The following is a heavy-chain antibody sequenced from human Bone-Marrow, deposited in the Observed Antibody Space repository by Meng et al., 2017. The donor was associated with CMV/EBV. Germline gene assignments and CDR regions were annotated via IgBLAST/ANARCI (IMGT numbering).Heavy chain of an antibody. CDR2: IRHDGTNK. J-gene: IGHJ5*02. D-gene: IGHD2-2*03. Sequence: GGSLRLSCAASGFRFDDYGMHWVRQTPGKGLEWVAFIRHDGTNKFYGDSVKGRFTISRDNSKNTVYLQMNSLRPEETAVYYCARDGYCSSTSCYSSWFDPWGQGTLVTVSS. V-gene: IGHV3-30*02. CDR3: ARDGYCSSTSCYSSWFDP. CDR1: GFRFDDYG.